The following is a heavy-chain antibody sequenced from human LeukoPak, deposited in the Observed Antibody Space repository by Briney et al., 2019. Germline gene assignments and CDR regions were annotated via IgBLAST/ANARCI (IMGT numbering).Heavy chain of an antibody. CDR3: ARVSRTGGKFDY. D-gene: IGHD7-27*01. CDR1: GGSFSGYY. Sequence: PSETLSLTCAVYGGSFSGYYWSWIRQPPGKGLEWIGEINHSGSTNYNPSLKSRVTISVDTSKNQFSLKPSSVTAADTAVYYCARVSRTGGKFDYWGQGTLVTVSS. J-gene: IGHJ4*02. CDR2: INHSGST. V-gene: IGHV4-34*01.